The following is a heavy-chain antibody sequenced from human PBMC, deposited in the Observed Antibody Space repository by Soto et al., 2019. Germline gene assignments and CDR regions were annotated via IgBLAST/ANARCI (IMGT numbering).Heavy chain of an antibody. D-gene: IGHD3-9*01. V-gene: IGHV1-3*04. Sequence: QVQLVQSGAEEKKPGASVKISCKTSGYTFTSSGIHWVRQAPGQRLEWMGWMNSGNGDAESSHRFQGRISLTRDRSANTAYMELSSLRREDTATYYCARLRYVDWSLDHWGQGTLVTVSS. CDR1: GYTFTSSG. CDR2: MNSGNGDA. J-gene: IGHJ4*02. CDR3: ARLRYVDWSLDH.